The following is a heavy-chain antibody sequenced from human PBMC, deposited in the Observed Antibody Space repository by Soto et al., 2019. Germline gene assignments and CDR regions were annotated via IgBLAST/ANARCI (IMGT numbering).Heavy chain of an antibody. J-gene: IGHJ3*02. CDR2: ISYDGSNK. CDR1: GFTFSSYA. Sequence: GGSLRLSCAASGFTFSSYAMHWVRQAPGKGLEWVAVISYDGSNKYYADSVKGRFTISRDNSKNTLYLQMNSLRAEDTAVYYCAREMRSVVAATLSAFDIWGQGTMVTVSS. CDR3: AREMRSVVAATLSAFDI. V-gene: IGHV3-30-3*01. D-gene: IGHD2-15*01.